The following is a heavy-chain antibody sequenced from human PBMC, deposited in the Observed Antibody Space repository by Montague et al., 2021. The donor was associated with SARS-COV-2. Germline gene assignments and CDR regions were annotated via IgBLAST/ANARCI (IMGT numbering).Heavy chain of an antibody. D-gene: IGHD3-22*01. V-gene: IGHV2-5*02. J-gene: IGHJ4*02. CDR3: AHRLFYYDGSGYSYYFDH. Sequence: PALVKPTQTLTLTCTFSGFSLSTSGVGVGWIRQPPGKALEWLALIYWDDDKRFSPSLKSRLTFTKDTSKNQVVLTMTNMDAVDTATYYCAHRLFYYDGSGYSYYFDHWGQGTLVTVSS. CDR1: GFSLSTSGVG. CDR2: IYWDDDK.